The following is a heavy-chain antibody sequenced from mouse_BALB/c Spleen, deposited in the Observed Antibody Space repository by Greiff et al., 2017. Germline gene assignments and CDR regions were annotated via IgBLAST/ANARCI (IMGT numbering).Heavy chain of an antibody. V-gene: IGHV7-3*02. CDR1: GFTFTDYY. J-gene: IGHJ4*01. Sequence: EATVVESGGGLVQPGGSLRLSCAPSGFTFTDYYMSWVRQPPGKALEWLGFIRNKANGYTTEYSASVKGRFTISRDNSQSILYLQMNTLRAEDSATYYCARDMTVVAKAMDDWGQGTSVTVSS. D-gene: IGHD1-1*01. CDR2: IRNKANGYTT. CDR3: ARDMTVVAKAMDD.